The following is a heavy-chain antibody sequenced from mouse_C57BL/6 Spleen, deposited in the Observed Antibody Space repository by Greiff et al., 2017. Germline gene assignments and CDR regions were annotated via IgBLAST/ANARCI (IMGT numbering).Heavy chain of an antibody. J-gene: IGHJ1*03. CDR3: ARYGSSYEGYFDV. CDR2: IDPSDSYT. V-gene: IGHV1-69*01. Sequence: QVQLQQPGAELVMPGASVKLSCKASGYTFTSYWMHWVKQRPGQGLEWIGEIDPSDSYTNYNQKFKGKSTLTVDKPSSTVYMQLSSLTSEDSAVYYCARYGSSYEGYFDVWGTGTTVTVSS. D-gene: IGHD1-1*01. CDR1: GYTFTSYW.